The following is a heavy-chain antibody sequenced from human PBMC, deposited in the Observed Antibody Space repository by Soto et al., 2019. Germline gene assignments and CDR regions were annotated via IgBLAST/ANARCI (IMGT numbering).Heavy chain of an antibody. CDR1: GFTFSSYS. J-gene: IGHJ4*02. V-gene: IGHV3-21*01. CDR3: ARDGGFFSELPSGYYFDY. Sequence: EVQLVESGGGLVKPGGSLRLSCAASGFTFSSYSMNWVRQAPGKGLEWVSTISSSCSYIYYADSVKGRFTISRDNAKNSLYLQMKSLRAEDPAVYYCARDGGFFSELPSGYYFDYWGQGTLVTVSS. D-gene: IGHD3-10*01. CDR2: ISSSCSYI.